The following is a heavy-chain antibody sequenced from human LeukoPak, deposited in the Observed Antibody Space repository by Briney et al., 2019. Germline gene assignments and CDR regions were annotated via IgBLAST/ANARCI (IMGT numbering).Heavy chain of an antibody. CDR3: ARASYYSDAFDI. D-gene: IGHD3-10*01. V-gene: IGHV3-13*01. Sequence: HTGGSPRLSCAASGFTFSSYDMHWVRQATGKGLEWVSAIGTAGDTYYPGSVKGRFTISRENAKNSLYLQMNSLRAGDTAVYYCARASYYSDAFDIWGQGTMVTVSS. CDR1: GFTFSSYD. J-gene: IGHJ3*02. CDR2: IGTAGDT.